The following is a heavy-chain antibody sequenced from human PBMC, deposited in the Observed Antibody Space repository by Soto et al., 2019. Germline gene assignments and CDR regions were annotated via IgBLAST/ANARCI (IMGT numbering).Heavy chain of an antibody. CDR3: AKGLRRLLRTQYYYGLDV. J-gene: IGHJ6*02. CDR2: ISGSGGST. D-gene: IGHD3-10*01. CDR1: GFTFSPYA. V-gene: IGHV3-23*01. Sequence: PGGVPRLSCAASGFTFSPYAMSWVRQAPGKGLEWVSSISGSGGSTHYADSVKGRFTVSRDNSKRALSLQMSSLREEDTATYYCAKGLRRLLRTQYYYGLDVWGRGTTVTVSS.